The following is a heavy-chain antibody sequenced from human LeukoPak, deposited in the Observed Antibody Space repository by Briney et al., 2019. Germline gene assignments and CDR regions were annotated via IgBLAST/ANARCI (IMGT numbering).Heavy chain of an antibody. V-gene: IGHV3-7*04. J-gene: IGHJ5*02. CDR1: GFTFSSYC. Sequence: GGSLRLSCSVSGFTFSSYCMNWVRQAPGKGLEWVANIEQHGNEKYYMDSVKRRFTISRDNAKNSLYLEMNSLRAEDTAVYYCAGGDYYGSGSARRHWFDPWGQGTLVTVSS. CDR3: AGGDYYGSGSARRHWFDP. CDR2: IEQHGNEK. D-gene: IGHD3-10*01.